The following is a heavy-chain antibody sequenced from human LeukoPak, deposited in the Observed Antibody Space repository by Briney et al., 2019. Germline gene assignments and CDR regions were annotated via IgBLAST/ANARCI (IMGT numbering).Heavy chain of an antibody. CDR3: ARDTMVRGLPIDY. V-gene: IGHV3-21*01. D-gene: IGHD3-10*01. J-gene: IGHJ4*02. Sequence: AGGSLRLSCAASGFTFSSYSMNWVRQAPGKGLEWVSSISSSSSCIYYADSVKGRFTISRDNAKNSLYLQMNSLRAEDTAVYYCARDTMVRGLPIDYWGQGTLVTVSS. CDR2: ISSSSSCI. CDR1: GFTFSSYS.